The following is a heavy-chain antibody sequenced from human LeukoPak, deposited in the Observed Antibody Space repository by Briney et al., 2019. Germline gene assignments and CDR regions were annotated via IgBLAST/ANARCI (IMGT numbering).Heavy chain of an antibody. V-gene: IGHV5-10-1*01. J-gene: IGHJ4*02. D-gene: IGHD2/OR15-2a*01. CDR2: INPSDSYT. CDR3: ARHNREDFDY. CDR1: GYSFTNYW. Sequence: GESLKISCKGSGYSFTNYWISWVRQLPRKGLEWMGRINPSDSYTNYSPSFQGHVTISADKSISTAYVQWSSLKATDTAIYYCARHNREDFDYWGQGTLVTVSS.